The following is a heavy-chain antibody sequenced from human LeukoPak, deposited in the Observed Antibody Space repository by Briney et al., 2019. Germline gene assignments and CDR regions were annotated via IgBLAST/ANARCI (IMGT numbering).Heavy chain of an antibody. CDR1: GYTFTGYY. D-gene: IGHD6-19*01. V-gene: IGHV1-2*02. Sequence: ASVKVSCKASGYTFTGYYMHWVRQAPGQGLEWMGWINPNSGGTNYAQKFQGRVTITADKSTSTAYMELSSLRSEDTAVYYCARDLDSSGIGGQIWGQGTMVTVSS. J-gene: IGHJ3*02. CDR2: INPNSGGT. CDR3: ARDLDSSGIGGQI.